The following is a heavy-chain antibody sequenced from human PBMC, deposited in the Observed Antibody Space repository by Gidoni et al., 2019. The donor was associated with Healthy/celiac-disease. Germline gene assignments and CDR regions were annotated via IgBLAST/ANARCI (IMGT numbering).Heavy chain of an antibody. V-gene: IGHV3-53*02. CDR2: IYSGGST. CDR1: GFTVSSNY. D-gene: IGHD6-19*01. CDR3: ARVGYQWLVEGRAFDI. Sequence: EVQLVETGGGLIQPGGSLRLSCAASGFTVSSNYMSWVRQAPGKGLEWVSVIYSGGSTYYADSVKGRFTISRDNSKNTLYLQMNSLRAEDTAVYYCARVGYQWLVEGRAFDIWGQGTMVTVSS. J-gene: IGHJ3*02.